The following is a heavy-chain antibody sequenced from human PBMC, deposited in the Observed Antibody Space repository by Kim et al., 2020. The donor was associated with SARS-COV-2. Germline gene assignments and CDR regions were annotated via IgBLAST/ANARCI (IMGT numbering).Heavy chain of an antibody. Sequence: SETLSLTCTVSGGSISSSSYYWGWIRQPPGKGLEWIGSIYYSGSTYYNPSLKSRVTISVDTSKNQFSLKLSSVTAADTAVYYCASGMIGVVFFFDYWGQG. J-gene: IGHJ4*02. D-gene: IGHD3-22*01. V-gene: IGHV4-39*07. CDR2: IYYSGST. CDR1: GGSISSSSYY. CDR3: ASGMIGVVFFFDY.